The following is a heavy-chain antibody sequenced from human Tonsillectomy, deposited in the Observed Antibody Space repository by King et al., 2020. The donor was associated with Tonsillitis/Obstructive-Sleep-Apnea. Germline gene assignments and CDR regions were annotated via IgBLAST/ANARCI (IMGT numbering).Heavy chain of an antibody. V-gene: IGHV1-58*02. CDR2: IVVGSGNT. CDR3: AAAHSSLLRYFDWSFDY. CDR1: GFTFTSSA. D-gene: IGHD3-9*01. Sequence: QLVQSGPEVKKPGTSVKVSCKASGFTFTSSAMQWVRQARGQRLEWIGWIVVGSGNTNYAQKFQERVTITRDMSTSTAYMELSSLRSEDTAVYYCAAAHSSLLRYFDWSFDYWGQGTLVTVSS. J-gene: IGHJ4*02.